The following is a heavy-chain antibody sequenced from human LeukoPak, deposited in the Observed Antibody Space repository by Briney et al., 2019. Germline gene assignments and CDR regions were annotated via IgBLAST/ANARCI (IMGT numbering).Heavy chain of an antibody. CDR3: AREYCSGGRCQYYFDY. V-gene: IGHV3-64*01. Sequence: GGSLRLSCAASGFTFSSYAMHWVRQAPGKGLEYVSGISSDGGSPFHINSVKGRFTISRDNSKDTLYLQMGSLRAEDMAVYYCAREYCSGGRCQYYFDYWGQGTLVTVSS. CDR1: GFTFSSYA. CDR2: ISSDGGSP. D-gene: IGHD2-15*01. J-gene: IGHJ4*02.